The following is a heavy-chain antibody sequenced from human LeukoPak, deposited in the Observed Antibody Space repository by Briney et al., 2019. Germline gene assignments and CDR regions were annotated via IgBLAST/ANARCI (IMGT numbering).Heavy chain of an antibody. Sequence: GGSLRLSCVDSGFTFSSHWMTWVRQAPGKGLEWVSLTYSDGTTYYSDSVKGRFTVSRDNSKSTLYLHMNSLRVDDTAVYYCARGAAYDSSGSPDSWGQGTLVTVSS. CDR3: ARGAAYDSSGSPDS. V-gene: IGHV3-53*01. J-gene: IGHJ4*02. CDR2: TYSDGTT. CDR1: GFTFSSHW. D-gene: IGHD3-22*01.